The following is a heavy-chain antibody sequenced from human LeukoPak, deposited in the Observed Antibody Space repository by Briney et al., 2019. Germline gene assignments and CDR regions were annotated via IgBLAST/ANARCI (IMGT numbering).Heavy chain of an antibody. CDR2: IIPIFGTA. V-gene: IGHV1-69*13. D-gene: IGHD4-17*01. J-gene: IGHJ4*02. CDR3: VRDGRRYGDSTLFDY. CDR1: GGTFSSYA. Sequence: SVKVSCKASGGTFSSYAISWVRQAPGQGLEWMGGIIPIFGTANYAQRFQGRVTITADESTSTAYMELSSLRSEDTAVYYCVRDGRRYGDSTLFDYWGQGTLVTVSS.